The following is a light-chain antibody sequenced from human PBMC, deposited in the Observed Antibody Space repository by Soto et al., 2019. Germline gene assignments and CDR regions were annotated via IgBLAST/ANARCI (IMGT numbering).Light chain of an antibody. CDR1: QSLVHSDGNRF. CDR2: KSS. Sequence: DIVMTQAPLSSPVTLGQPASISCRSSQSLVHSDGNRFLNWLQQRPGQAPRLLIYKSSNRFSGVPDRFSGSGAGTDFTLEISRVEAADVGVYYCMQSTHFPHTFGQGTKLEIK. J-gene: IGKJ2*01. CDR3: MQSTHFPHT. V-gene: IGKV2-24*01.